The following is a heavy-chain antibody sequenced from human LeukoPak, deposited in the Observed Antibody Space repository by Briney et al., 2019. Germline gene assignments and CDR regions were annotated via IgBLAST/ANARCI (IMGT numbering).Heavy chain of an antibody. V-gene: IGHV1-69*04. Sequence: SVKVSCKASGGTFSSYAISWVRQAPGQGLEWMGSIIPIFGIANYAQKFQSRVTIIADRSTSTGYMELSSLRSQDTAVYYCARDPGAKQLVGALDICGQGTMVTVSS. D-gene: IGHD4/OR15-4a*01. J-gene: IGHJ3*02. CDR1: GGTFSSYA. CDR2: IIPIFGIA. CDR3: ARDPGAKQLVGALDI.